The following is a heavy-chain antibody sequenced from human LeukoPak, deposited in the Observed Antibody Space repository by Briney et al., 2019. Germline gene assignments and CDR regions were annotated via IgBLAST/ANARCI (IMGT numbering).Heavy chain of an antibody. V-gene: IGHV3-23*01. D-gene: IGHD3-22*01. J-gene: IGHJ4*02. CDR3: AKDFDSSGYYYGD. Sequence: GGSLRLSCAASGFTFSSYAMSWVRQAPGKGLEWVTAISGSGGSTYYADSVKGRFTISRDNSKNTLYLQMNSLRAEDTAVYYCAKDFDSSGYYYGDWGQGTLVTVSS. CDR1: GFTFSSYA. CDR2: ISGSGGST.